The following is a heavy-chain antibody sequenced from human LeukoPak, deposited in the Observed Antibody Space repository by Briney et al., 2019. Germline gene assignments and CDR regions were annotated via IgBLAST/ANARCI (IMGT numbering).Heavy chain of an antibody. D-gene: IGHD2-15*01. Sequence: SETLSLTCSVSGDSISTSSYYWSWIRQPPGKGLEWIGYIYYSGSTNYNPSLKSRVTISVDTSKNQFSLKLSSVTAADTAVYYCARDTRLNWFDPWGQGTLVTVSS. CDR1: GDSISTSSYY. CDR2: IYYSGST. J-gene: IGHJ5*02. CDR3: ARDTRLNWFDP. V-gene: IGHV4-61*01.